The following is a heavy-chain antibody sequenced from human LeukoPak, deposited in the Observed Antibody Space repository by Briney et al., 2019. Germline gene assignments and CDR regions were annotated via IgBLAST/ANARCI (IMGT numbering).Heavy chain of an antibody. D-gene: IGHD5-18*01. CDR1: GGSISSYY. Sequence: SETLSLTCTVSGGSISSYYWSWIRQPPGKGLEWIGYIYYSGSTNYNPSLKSRVTISVDTSKNQFSLKLSSVTAADTAVYYCARAGIQLWFVAGNNDALDIWGQGTMVTVSS. CDR2: IYYSGST. J-gene: IGHJ3*02. V-gene: IGHV4-59*01. CDR3: ARAGIQLWFVAGNNDALDI.